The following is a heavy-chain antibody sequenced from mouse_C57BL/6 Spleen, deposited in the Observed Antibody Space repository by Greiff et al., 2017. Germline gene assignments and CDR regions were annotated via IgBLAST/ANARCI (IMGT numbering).Heavy chain of an antibody. D-gene: IGHD1-1*01. J-gene: IGHJ4*01. CDR2: INPSNGGT. CDR3: ARSSNYYGSSYDYAMDY. CDR1: GYTFTSYW. V-gene: IGHV1-53*01. Sequence: QVQLQQPGTELVKPGASVKLSCKASGYTFTSYWMPWVKQRPGQGLEWIGNINPSNGGTNYNEKFKSKATLTVDKSSSTAYMPLSSLTSEDSAVYYCARSSNYYGSSYDYAMDYWGQGTSVTVSS.